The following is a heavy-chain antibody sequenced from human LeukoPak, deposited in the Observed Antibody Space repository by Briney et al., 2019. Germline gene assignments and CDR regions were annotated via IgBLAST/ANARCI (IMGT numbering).Heavy chain of an antibody. CDR1: GFTFSNYG. D-gene: IGHD3-22*01. J-gene: IGHJ1*01. CDR3: AKDERYYDSSGYYSPIQH. Sequence: PGGSLRLSCAASGFTFSNYGMHWVRQAPGKGLEWVAFIRYDGSNKYYADSVKGRFTISRDNSKNTLYLQMNSLRAEDTAVYYCAKDERYYDSSGYYSPIQHWGQGTLVTVSS. CDR2: IRYDGSNK. V-gene: IGHV3-30*02.